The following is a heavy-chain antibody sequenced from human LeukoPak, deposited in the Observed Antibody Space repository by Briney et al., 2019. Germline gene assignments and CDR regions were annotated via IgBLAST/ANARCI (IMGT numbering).Heavy chain of an antibody. CDR3: ARHIPPQYHDGSGTPIAY. J-gene: IGHJ4*02. D-gene: IGHD3-22*01. V-gene: IGHV4-39*01. CDR1: GGSISSSSYY. CDR2: LYYSAST. Sequence: SETLSLTCTVSGGSISSSSYYWGWLRHPPGKGLEWIGSLYYSASTYYNPSLKSRVTISVATSKNQFSLNFSSVTAAAPDVYFCARHIPPQYHDGSGTPIAYWGQGTLVTVSS.